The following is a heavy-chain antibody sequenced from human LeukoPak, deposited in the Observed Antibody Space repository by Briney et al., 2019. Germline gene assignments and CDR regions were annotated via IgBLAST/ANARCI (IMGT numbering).Heavy chain of an antibody. D-gene: IGHD2-15*01. CDR2: IYYSGST. Sequence: SETLSLTCTVSGGSISSSSYYWGWIRQPPGKGLEWIGRIYYSGSTYYNPPLKSRVTISVDTSKNQFSLKLSSVTAADTAVYYCARQTGYCSGGSSRGYWGQGTLVTVSS. CDR1: GGSISSSSYY. CDR3: ARQTGYCSGGSSRGY. J-gene: IGHJ4*02. V-gene: IGHV4-39*01.